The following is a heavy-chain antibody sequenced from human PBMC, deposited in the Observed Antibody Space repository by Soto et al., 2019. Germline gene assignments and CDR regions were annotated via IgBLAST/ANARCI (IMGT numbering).Heavy chain of an antibody. J-gene: IGHJ4*02. Sequence: SETLSLTCTVSGGSISSGGYYWSWIRQHPGKGLEWIGYIYYSGSTYYNPSLKSRVTISVDTSKNQFSLKLSSVTAADTAVYYCARDRVEVATFDYWGQGTLVTVSS. CDR1: GGSISSGGYY. CDR2: IYYSGST. D-gene: IGHD5-12*01. CDR3: ARDRVEVATFDY. V-gene: IGHV4-31*03.